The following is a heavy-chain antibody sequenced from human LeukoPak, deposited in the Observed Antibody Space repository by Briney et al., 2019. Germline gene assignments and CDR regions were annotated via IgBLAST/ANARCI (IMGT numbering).Heavy chain of an antibody. D-gene: IGHD2-15*01. CDR3: ARGGGYCSGGSCYVPYYYYYYGMDI. Sequence: ASVKVSCKASGYTFTSYDINWVRQATGQGLEWMGWMNPNSGNTGYAQKFQGRVTMTRNTSISTAYMELSSLRSEDTAVYYCARGGGYCSGGSCYVPYYYYYYGMDIWGQGTTVTVSS. CDR2: MNPNSGNT. J-gene: IGHJ6*02. CDR1: GYTFTSYD. V-gene: IGHV1-8*01.